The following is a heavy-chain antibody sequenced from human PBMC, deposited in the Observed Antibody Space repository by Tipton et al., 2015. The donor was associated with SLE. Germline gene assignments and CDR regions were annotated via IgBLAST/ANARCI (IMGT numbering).Heavy chain of an antibody. CDR2: IYGGDTT. V-gene: IGHV3-53*01. CDR1: DFTVSSNY. Sequence: GSLRLSCAASDFTVSSNYMSWVRQAPGKGLEWVSVIYGGDTTYYADSVKGRFTISRENSKNTAYLQMNSLRAEDTAVYYCASLAGHLWGQGTLVIVSS. J-gene: IGHJ5*02. CDR3: ASLAGHL.